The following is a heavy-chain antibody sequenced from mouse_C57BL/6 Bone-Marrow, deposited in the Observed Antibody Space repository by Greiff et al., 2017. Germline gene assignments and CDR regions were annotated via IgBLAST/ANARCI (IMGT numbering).Heavy chain of an antibody. J-gene: IGHJ3*01. D-gene: IGHD2-1*01. Sequence: VQLQQPGAELVKPGASVKLSCKASGYTFTSYWMHWVKQRPGQGLEWIGMIHPNSGSTNYNEKFKSKATLTVDKSSSTAYMQLISLTSEDSAVYYCAIYYGNWAWFAYWGQGTLVTGSA. CDR3: AIYYGNWAWFAY. CDR1: GYTFTSYW. V-gene: IGHV1-64*01. CDR2: IHPNSGST.